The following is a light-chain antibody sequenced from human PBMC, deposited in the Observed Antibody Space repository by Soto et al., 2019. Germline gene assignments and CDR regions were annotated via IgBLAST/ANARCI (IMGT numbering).Light chain of an antibody. CDR2: DVS. J-gene: IGLJ2*01. CDR3: SSYTSSSTRV. V-gene: IGLV2-14*01. CDR1: SSDVGGYNY. Sequence: QSALTQPASVSGSPGQSITISCTGTSSDVGGYNYVSWYQQHPGKAPKLMIYDVSNRPSGVSKRFSGSKSGNTASLTISGLQAEEEADYYCSSYTSSSTRVFGGGTKLTVL.